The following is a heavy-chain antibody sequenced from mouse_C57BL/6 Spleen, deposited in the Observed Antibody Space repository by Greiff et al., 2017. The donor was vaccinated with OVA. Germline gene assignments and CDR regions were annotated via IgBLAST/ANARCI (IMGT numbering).Heavy chain of an antibody. J-gene: IGHJ3*01. CDR1: GFSFNTYA. Sequence: EVHLVESGGGLVQPKGSLKLSCAASGFSFNTYAMNWVRQAPGKGLEWVARIRSKSNNYATYYADSVKDRFTISRDDSESMLYLQMNNLKTEDTAMYYCVRPYDYDQAWFAYWGQGTLVTVSA. V-gene: IGHV10-1*01. CDR3: VRPYDYDQAWFAY. D-gene: IGHD2-4*01. CDR2: IRSKSNNYAT.